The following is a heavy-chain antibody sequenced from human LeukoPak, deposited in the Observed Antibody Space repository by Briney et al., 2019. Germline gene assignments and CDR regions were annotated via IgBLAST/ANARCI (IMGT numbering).Heavy chain of an antibody. CDR1: GGSISSVDYY. CDR2: IYYSGST. Sequence: SQTLSLTCTVSGGSISSVDYYWSWIRQPPGKVLEWIGYIYYSGSTYYDPSLKSRVMISVDASKNQFSLKLSSVTAADTAVYSCARQDSSGGEYFDYWGQGILVTVSP. D-gene: IGHD6-19*01. J-gene: IGHJ4*02. CDR3: ARQDSSGGEYFDY. V-gene: IGHV4-30-4*01.